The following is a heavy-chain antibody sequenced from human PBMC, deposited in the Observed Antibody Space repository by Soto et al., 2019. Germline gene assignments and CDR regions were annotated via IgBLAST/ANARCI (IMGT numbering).Heavy chain of an antibody. Sequence: SETLSLTCTVSGGSISSGGYYWSWIRQHPGKGLEWIGYIYYSGSTYYNPSLKSRVTISVDRSKNQFSLKLSSVTAADTAVYYCAAGGGLPRYYWGQGTLVTVSS. CDR1: GGSISSGGYY. CDR3: AAGGGLPRYY. V-gene: IGHV4-31*03. J-gene: IGHJ4*02. D-gene: IGHD5-12*01. CDR2: IYYSGST.